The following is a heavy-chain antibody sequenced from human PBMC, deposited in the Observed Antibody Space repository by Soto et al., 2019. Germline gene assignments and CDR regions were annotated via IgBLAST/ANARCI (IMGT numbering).Heavy chain of an antibody. J-gene: IGHJ6*03. D-gene: IGHD2-21*02. CDR1: GYTFTDFD. CDR3: ARGGALTAGYYYYYMDV. V-gene: IGHV1-8*01. Sequence: QEQLVQSGAEVKKPGASVKASCKASGYTFTDFDITWVRQATGQGLEWMGWMNPRSGNTGFTDKFEGRVTLTRDTSTTTAYMELSDLTSEDTAVYFCARGGALTAGYYYYYMDVWGSGTAVTVSS. CDR2: MNPRSGNT.